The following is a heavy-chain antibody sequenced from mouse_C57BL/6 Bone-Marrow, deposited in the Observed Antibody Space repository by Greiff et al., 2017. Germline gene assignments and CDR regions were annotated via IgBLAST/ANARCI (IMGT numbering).Heavy chain of an antibody. CDR3: ARCNRQTAVVAGAMDY. CDR1: GYTFTSYW. J-gene: IGHJ4*01. Sequence: QVQLQQSGAELAKPGASVKLSCKASGYTFTSYWMHWVKQRPGQGLEWIGYINPSSGYTKYNQKFKDQATLTADKSSSTAYMQLSSLTYEDSAVYYWARCNRQTAVVAGAMDYWGQGTSVTVSS. CDR2: INPSSGYT. V-gene: IGHV1-7*01. D-gene: IGHD1-1*01.